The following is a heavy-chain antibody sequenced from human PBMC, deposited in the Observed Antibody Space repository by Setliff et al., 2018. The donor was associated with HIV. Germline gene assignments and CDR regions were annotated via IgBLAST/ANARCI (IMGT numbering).Heavy chain of an antibody. D-gene: IGHD2-15*01. CDR1: GFTFSIYT. CDR3: ARDGLEGDMAGRQRTYAFGY. Sequence: GSLRLSCAASGFTFSIYTINWVRQAPGKGLEWVSSISSSGNYINHADSVKGRFTISRDNAKNSLDLQMNSLRAEDTAVYFCARDGLEGDMAGRQRTYAFGYWGQGTLVTVSS. J-gene: IGHJ4*02. V-gene: IGHV3-21*01. CDR2: ISSSGNYI.